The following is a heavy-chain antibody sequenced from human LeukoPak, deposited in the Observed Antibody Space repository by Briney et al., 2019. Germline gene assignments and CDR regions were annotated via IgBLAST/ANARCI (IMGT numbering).Heavy chain of an antibody. V-gene: IGHV3-23*01. Sequence: QPGGSLRLSCAASGFTFSSYAISWVRQAPGKGLEWVSGISGSGGSTYYADSVKGRFTISRDNSKNTLNLQMNSLRVDDTAVYYCAKGATGHFDFWGQGTLVTVSS. J-gene: IGHJ4*02. CDR1: GFTFSSYA. D-gene: IGHD1-26*01. CDR3: AKGATGHFDF. CDR2: ISGSGGST.